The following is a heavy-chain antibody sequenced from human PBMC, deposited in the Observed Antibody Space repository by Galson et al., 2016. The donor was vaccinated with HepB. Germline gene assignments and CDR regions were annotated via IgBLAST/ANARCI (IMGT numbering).Heavy chain of an antibody. V-gene: IGHV3-48*02. J-gene: IGHJ6*02. CDR2: IRSSSSTI. D-gene: IGHD3-3*01. Sequence: SLRLSCAASGFTFSSYSMNWVRQAPGKGLKWVSYIRSSSSTIYYADSVKGRFTISRDNAKNSLYLQMNSLSDEDTAVYYCARDRVSGDFWSGYYTGIGMDVWGQGTTVTVSS. CDR1: GFTFSSYS. CDR3: ARDRVSGDFWSGYYTGIGMDV.